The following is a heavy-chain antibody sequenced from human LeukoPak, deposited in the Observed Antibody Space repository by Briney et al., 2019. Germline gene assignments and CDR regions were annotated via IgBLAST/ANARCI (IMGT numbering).Heavy chain of an antibody. CDR2: INPSGGST. J-gene: IGHJ3*02. Sequence: ASVKVSCKASGFTFTSSAMHWVRQAPGQGLEWMGIINPSGGSTSYAQKFQGRVTMTRDMSTSTVYMELSSLRSEDTAVYYCARDGGGNAFDIWGQGTMVTVSS. V-gene: IGHV1-46*01. CDR1: GFTFTSSA. D-gene: IGHD4-23*01. CDR3: ARDGGGNAFDI.